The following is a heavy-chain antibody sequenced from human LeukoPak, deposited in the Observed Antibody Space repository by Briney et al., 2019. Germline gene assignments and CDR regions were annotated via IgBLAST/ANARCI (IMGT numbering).Heavy chain of an antibody. CDR3: ARDHSFDY. J-gene: IGHJ4*02. V-gene: IGHV3-30-3*01. Sequence: GGSLRLSCAASGFTFSSYAMHWVRQAPGKGLEWVAVISYDGSNEYYADSVKGRFTISRDNSKNTLYLQMNSLRAEDTAVYYCARDHSFDYWGQGTLVTVSS. D-gene: IGHD1-26*01. CDR2: ISYDGSNE. CDR1: GFTFSSYA.